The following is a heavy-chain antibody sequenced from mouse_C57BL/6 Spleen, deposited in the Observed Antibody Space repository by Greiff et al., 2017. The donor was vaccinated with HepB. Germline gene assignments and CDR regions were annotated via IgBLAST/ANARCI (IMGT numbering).Heavy chain of an antibody. CDR2: INPNNGGT. D-gene: IGHD2-2*01. V-gene: IGHV1-26*01. CDR1: GYTFTDYY. Sequence: VQLQQSGPELVKPGASVKISCKASGYTFTDYYMNWVKQSHGKSLEWIGDINPNNGGTSYNQKFKGKATLTVDKSSSTAYMELRSLTSEDSAVYYCASESTMVTAWFAYWGQGTLVTVSA. CDR3: ASESTMVTAWFAY. J-gene: IGHJ3*01.